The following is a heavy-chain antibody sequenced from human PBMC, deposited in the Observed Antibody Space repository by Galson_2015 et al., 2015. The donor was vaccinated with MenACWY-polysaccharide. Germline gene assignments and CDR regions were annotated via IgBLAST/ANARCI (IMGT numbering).Heavy chain of an antibody. V-gene: IGHV4-59*08. J-gene: IGHJ4*02. D-gene: IGHD2-8*02. CDR3: ARRAQDGWWSFDY. Sequence: GGSISSYYWSWIRQPPGKGLEWIGYIYYSGSTNYNPSLKSRVTISVDTSKNQFSLKLSSVTAADTAVYYCARRAQDGWWSFDYWGQGTLVTVSS. CDR2: IYYSGST. CDR1: GGSISSYY.